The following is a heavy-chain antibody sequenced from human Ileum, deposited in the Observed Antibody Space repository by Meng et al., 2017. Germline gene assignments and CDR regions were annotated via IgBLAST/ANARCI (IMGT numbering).Heavy chain of an antibody. CDR3: ARDVMGIRDGAVEDY. CDR1: GGTLSSAGYY. V-gene: IGHV4-31*02. D-gene: IGHD5-24*01. Sequence: QLQLQESGPGLVKPSETLSLTCTVSGGTLSSAGYYWSWTRQFPGKGLEWIGFIFYTGTTYYNPSLESRVTISVDTSKNQYYLKMNSVTAADTAVYYCARDVMGIRDGAVEDYWGQGTLVTVSS. J-gene: IGHJ4*02. CDR2: IFYTGTT.